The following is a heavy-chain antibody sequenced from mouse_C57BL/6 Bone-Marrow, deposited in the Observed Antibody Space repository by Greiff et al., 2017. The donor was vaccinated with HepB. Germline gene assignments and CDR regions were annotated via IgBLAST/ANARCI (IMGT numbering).Heavy chain of an antibody. J-gene: IGHJ4*01. V-gene: IGHV1-81*01. Sequence: QVQLQQSGAELARPGASVKLSCKASGYTFTSYGISWVKQRTGQGLEWIGEIYPRSGNTYYNEKFKGKATLTADKSSSTAYMELRSLTSEDSAGYFCARSKKSCYYYGSSPYYAMDYWGQGTSVTVSS. D-gene: IGHD1-1*01. CDR3: ARSKKSCYYYGSSPYYAMDY. CDR2: IYPRSGNT. CDR1: GYTFTSYG.